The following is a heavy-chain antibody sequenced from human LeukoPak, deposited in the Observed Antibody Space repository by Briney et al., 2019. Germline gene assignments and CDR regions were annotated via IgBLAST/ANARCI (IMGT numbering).Heavy chain of an antibody. J-gene: IGHJ4*02. CDR2: FTPIFGTS. CDR3: AGVIGIQLWLWYFDF. Sequence: SVKVSCKASGDAFNNFALSWVRQAPGQGPEWMGGFTPIFGTSNYAQKFQGRVTFTADESTSTTYMELSSLTSEDTAVYYCAGVIGIQLWLWYFDFWGQGALVTVSS. CDR1: GDAFNNFA. D-gene: IGHD5-18*01. V-gene: IGHV1-69*01.